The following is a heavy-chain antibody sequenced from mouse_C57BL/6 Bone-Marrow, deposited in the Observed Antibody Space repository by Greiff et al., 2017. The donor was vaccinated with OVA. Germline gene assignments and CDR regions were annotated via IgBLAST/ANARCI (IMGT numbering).Heavy chain of an antibody. CDR3: AREGGPLVLFDY. CDR2: ISYDGSN. CDR1: GYSITSGYY. V-gene: IGHV3-6*01. Sequence: DVKLQESGPGLVKPSQSLSLTCSVTGYSITSGYYWNWIRQFPGNKLEWMGYISYDGSNNYNPSLKNRISITRDTSKNQFFLKLNSVTTEDTATYYCAREGGPLVLFDYWGQGTTLTVSS. J-gene: IGHJ2*01. D-gene: IGHD2-10*02.